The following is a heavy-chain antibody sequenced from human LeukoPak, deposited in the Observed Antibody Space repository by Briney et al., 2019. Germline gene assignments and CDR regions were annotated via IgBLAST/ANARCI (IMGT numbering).Heavy chain of an antibody. CDR2: ISGSGDRT. J-gene: IGHJ4*02. V-gene: IGHV3-23*01. D-gene: IGHD1-26*01. CDR1: GFTFSNSA. Sequence: PGGSLRLSCAASGFTFSNSAMTWVRQAPGEGLEWVSGISGSGDRTYYADSVKGRFTISRDNSKNTLYLQMNSLRAEDTAVYYCANPWEPPANDYWGQGTLVTVSS. CDR3: ANPWEPPANDY.